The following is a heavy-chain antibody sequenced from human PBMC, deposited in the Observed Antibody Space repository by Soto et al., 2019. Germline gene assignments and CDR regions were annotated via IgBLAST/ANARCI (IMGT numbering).Heavy chain of an antibody. CDR3: AREYTYGSNFFDC. D-gene: IGHD5-18*01. J-gene: IGHJ4*02. Sequence: QVQLQESGPGLVKPSQTLSLSCTVSGGSISSAAYYWSWIRQHPGKGLEWIGYISHSGSTYYTPSLKSRVIISADTSKNQFSLNLTSVTAADTAVYYCAREYTYGSNFFDCWGQGALGTVSS. CDR1: GGSISSAAYY. CDR2: ISHSGST. V-gene: IGHV4-31*03.